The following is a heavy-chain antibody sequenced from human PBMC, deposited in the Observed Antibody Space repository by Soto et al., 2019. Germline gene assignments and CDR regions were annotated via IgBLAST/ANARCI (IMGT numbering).Heavy chain of an antibody. Sequence: EVQLLESGGGLVQPGGSLRLSCAASGFTFSSYAMSWVRQAPGTGLERVSAISGSGGSTYYADSVKGRFTISRDNSKNTLYLQMNSLRAEDTAVYYCAPHRWCGELYYWGQGTLVTVSS. CDR3: APHRWCGELYY. J-gene: IGHJ4*02. D-gene: IGHD3-10*01. V-gene: IGHV3-23*01. CDR2: ISGSGGST. CDR1: GFTFSSYA.